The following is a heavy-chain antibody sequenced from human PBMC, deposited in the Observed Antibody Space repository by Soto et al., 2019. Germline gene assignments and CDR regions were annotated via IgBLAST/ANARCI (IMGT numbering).Heavy chain of an antibody. V-gene: IGHV4-59*01. CDR1: GGSISSYY. J-gene: IGHJ4*02. CDR3: ARGYCTGGTCYRFNFDN. Sequence: QVQLQESGPGLVKPSETLSLTCTVSGGSISSYYWSWIRQPPGKGLEWIGYIYYSGSTNYNPSLNSRVTISGDTSKNQFSLKLSSVTAADTAVYYCARGYCTGGTCYRFNFDNWGQGTLVTVSS. D-gene: IGHD2-15*01. CDR2: IYYSGST.